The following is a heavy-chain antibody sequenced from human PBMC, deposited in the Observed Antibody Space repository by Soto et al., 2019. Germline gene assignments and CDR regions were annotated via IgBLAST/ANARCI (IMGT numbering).Heavy chain of an antibody. CDR3: AGSFRWLQAAPYY. CDR2: IYYSGST. D-gene: IGHD5-12*01. V-gene: IGHV4-39*01. Sequence: QLQLQESGPGLVKPSETLSLTCTVSGGSISSSSYYWGWIRQPPGKGLEWIGSIYYSGSTYYNPSLKSRVTISVDTSKNQLSLKLSSVTAADTAVYYCAGSFRWLQAAPYYWGQGTLVTVSS. CDR1: GGSISSSSYY. J-gene: IGHJ4*02.